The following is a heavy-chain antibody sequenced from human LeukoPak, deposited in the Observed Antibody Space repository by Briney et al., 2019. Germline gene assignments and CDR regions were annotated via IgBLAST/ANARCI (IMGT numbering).Heavy chain of an antibody. Sequence: GASVKVSCKASGYTFTSYGISWVRQAPGQGLEWMGWISADNGNTKYSQQKLQGRVTMTTDTSTSTDYMELRSLRSDDTAVYYCARCSGGSCYLPFDYWGQGTLVTVSS. CDR2: ISADNGNT. CDR1: GYTFTSYG. V-gene: IGHV1-18*01. D-gene: IGHD2-15*01. CDR3: ARCSGGSCYLPFDY. J-gene: IGHJ4*02.